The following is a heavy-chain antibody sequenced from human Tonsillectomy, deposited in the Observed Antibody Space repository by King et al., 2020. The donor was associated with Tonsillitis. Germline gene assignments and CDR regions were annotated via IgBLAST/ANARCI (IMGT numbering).Heavy chain of an antibody. Sequence: VQLVESGAEVKKPGESLKISCKGSGYSFTKYRIAWVRQMPGKGREWMGIIYPGDSDTRYSPSFQGQVTISADKSISTAYLQWRSLKASDTAIYYCARLVGAAAAGTGFDYWGQGTLVTVSS. V-gene: IGHV5-51*03. CDR3: ARLVGAAAAGTGFDY. J-gene: IGHJ4*02. CDR2: IYPGDSDT. CDR1: GYSFTKYR. D-gene: IGHD6-13*01.